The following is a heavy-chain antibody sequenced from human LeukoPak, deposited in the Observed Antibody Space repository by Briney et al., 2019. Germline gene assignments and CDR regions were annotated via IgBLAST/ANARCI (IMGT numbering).Heavy chain of an antibody. Sequence: SETLSLTCTVSGGSISSSSYYWGWIRQPPGKGLEWIGNIYYSGCTYYNPSLESRVTMSLDTSKNQFSLKLSPVTAADTAVYYCARAPRYVDDAFDIWGQGTMVTVSS. J-gene: IGHJ3*02. D-gene: IGHD3-10*02. CDR2: IYYSGCT. CDR1: GGSISSSSYY. CDR3: ARAPRYVDDAFDI. V-gene: IGHV4-39*07.